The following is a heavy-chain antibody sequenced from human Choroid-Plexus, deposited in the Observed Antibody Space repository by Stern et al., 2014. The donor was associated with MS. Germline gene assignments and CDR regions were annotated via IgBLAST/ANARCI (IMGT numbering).Heavy chain of an antibody. V-gene: IGHV3-30*18. CDR1: GFPFGRCA. D-gene: IGHD2/OR15-2a*01. CDR2: VSYDGSNK. Sequence: MQLVEAGGGVVQPGRPLRLSCVASGFPFGRCAIHWVRQAPGKGLAWVAGVSYDGSNKYYADSVKCRFTISRDNSQNPLYMQMSSLRPEDTAVYYCAKDRQYLTYFFDHWGQGSLVTVSS. CDR3: AKDRQYLTYFFDH. J-gene: IGHJ5*02.